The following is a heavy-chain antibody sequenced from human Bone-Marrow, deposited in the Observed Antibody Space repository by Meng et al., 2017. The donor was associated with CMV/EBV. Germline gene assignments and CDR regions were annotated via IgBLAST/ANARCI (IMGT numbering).Heavy chain of an antibody. Sequence: GESLKISCAASGFTFSSYAMSWVRQAPGKGLEWVSGINWNGGSTGYADSVKGRFTISRDNAKNSLYLQMNSLRAEDTALYYCAREHGGWNDAFDIWGQGTMVTVSS. CDR1: GFTFSSYA. D-gene: IGHD6-19*01. J-gene: IGHJ3*02. V-gene: IGHV3-20*04. CDR3: AREHGGWNDAFDI. CDR2: INWNGGST.